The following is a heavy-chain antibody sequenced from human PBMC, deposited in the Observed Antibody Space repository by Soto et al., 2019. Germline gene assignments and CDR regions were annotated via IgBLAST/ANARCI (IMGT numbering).Heavy chain of an antibody. CDR3: AREVGYGDFSAALLD. J-gene: IGHJ4*02. V-gene: IGHV1-69*01. D-gene: IGHD2-21*02. Sequence: VQLLQSGAEVKKPGSSVKVSCKASGGTFSSHSINWVRQAPGQGLEWMGGIVTLFGTSNYAQNFQGKVTITADQSTSTAYMELNCLTSDDTAVYYCAREVGYGDFSAALLDGGQGTVVTVSS. CDR2: IVTLFGTS. CDR1: GGTFSSHS.